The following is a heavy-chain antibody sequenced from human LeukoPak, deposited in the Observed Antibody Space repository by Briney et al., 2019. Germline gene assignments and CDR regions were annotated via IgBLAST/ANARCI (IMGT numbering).Heavy chain of an antibody. CDR3: GRVYCSTTSCYDYYDYYMDV. D-gene: IGHD2-2*01. J-gene: IGHJ6*03. Sequence: GSLRLFCATSGFRIDDYGMSLVRHVSGEGLGLVSCNYWGGGCTGYADSVKGRFTISRDNVKNFLYLQMNSLRVEDTALYFCGRVYCSTTSCYDYYDYYMDVWGKGTTVTVSS. CDR1: GFRIDDYG. CDR2: NYWGGGCT. V-gene: IGHV3-20*04.